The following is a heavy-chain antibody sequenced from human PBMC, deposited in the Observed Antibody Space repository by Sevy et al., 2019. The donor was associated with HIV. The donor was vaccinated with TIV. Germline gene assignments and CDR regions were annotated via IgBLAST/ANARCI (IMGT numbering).Heavy chain of an antibody. J-gene: IGHJ3*02. CDR1: GGSISSSDYY. Sequence: SETLSLTCSVPGGSISSSDYYWSWIRQPPGEGLEWIGYISYSGNTYYSPSLKSRVTISGDTSQNQFSLKLSSVTAADTAVYYCARRLYGDYSDAFDIWGQGTVVTVSS. CDR3: ARRLYGDYSDAFDI. CDR2: ISYSGNT. D-gene: IGHD4-17*01. V-gene: IGHV4-30-4*01.